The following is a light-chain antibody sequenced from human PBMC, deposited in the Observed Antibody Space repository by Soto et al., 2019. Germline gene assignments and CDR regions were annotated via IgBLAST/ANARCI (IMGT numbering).Light chain of an antibody. J-gene: IGLJ1*01. CDR2: EAS. CDR1: RNDVGSYNY. Sequence: QSVLTQPPSASGSPGQSITISCTGTRNDVGSYNYVSWYQQHPGKAPKLMIYEASKRPSGVPDRFSGSKSGNTASLTVSGLQAEDEADYYCTSYAGSTYLAVFGTGTKLTVL. CDR3: TSYAGSTYLAV. V-gene: IGLV2-8*01.